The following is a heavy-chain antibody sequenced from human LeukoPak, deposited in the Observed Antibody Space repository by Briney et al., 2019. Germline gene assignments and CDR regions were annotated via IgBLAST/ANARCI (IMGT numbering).Heavy chain of an antibody. V-gene: IGHV3-30-3*01. CDR1: GFTFSSYA. J-gene: IGHJ1*01. Sequence: GGSLRLSCAASGFTFSSYAMHWVRQAPGKGLEWVAVISYDGSNKYYADSVKGRFTISRDNSKNMLYLQMNSLRAEDTAVYYCAQQVGYCSSGSCYFTYWGQGTLVTVSS. CDR3: AQQVGYCSSGSCYFTY. CDR2: ISYDGSNK. D-gene: IGHD2-15*01.